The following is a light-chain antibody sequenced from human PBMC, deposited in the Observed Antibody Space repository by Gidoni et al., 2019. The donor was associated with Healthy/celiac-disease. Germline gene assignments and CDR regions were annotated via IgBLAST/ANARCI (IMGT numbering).Light chain of an antibody. CDR3: QQYDSSPGFS. J-gene: IGKJ3*01. Sequence: EVVLTQSPVTLSLSPGDGATLSCRASQSLYTYLAWYQQKPGQAPRLRIHGASPRATGIPDRFSGSGSGTDFTLTISRLEPEDFAVYYCQQYDSSPGFSFGPGTKVDIK. CDR1: QSLYTY. CDR2: GAS. V-gene: IGKV3-20*01.